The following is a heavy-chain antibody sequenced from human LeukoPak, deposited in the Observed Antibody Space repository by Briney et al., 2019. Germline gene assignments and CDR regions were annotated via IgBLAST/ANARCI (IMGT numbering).Heavy chain of an antibody. V-gene: IGHV4-39*01. CDR3: ASEPVRFLEWLKEDY. D-gene: IGHD3-3*01. CDR2: IYYSGST. J-gene: IGHJ4*02. CDR1: GGSISSSSYY. Sequence: PSETLSLTCTVSGGSISSSSYYWGWIRQPPGKGLEWIGSIYYSGSTYYNPSLKSRVTISVDTSKNQFSLKLSSVTAADTAVYYCASEPVRFLEWLKEDYWGQGTLVTVSS.